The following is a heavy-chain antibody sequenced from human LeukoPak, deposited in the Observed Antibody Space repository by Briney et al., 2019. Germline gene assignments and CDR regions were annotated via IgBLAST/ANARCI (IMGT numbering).Heavy chain of an antibody. Sequence: GESLKISCKGSGYSFTSYWIGWVRQMPGKGLEWMGIIYPGDSDTRYSPSFQGQVTISADKSISTAYLQWSSLKASDSAMYYCARHPIAAAGTNWFDPWGQGTLVTVSS. V-gene: IGHV5-51*01. D-gene: IGHD6-13*01. J-gene: IGHJ5*02. CDR1: GYSFTSYW. CDR3: ARHPIAAAGTNWFDP. CDR2: IYPGDSDT.